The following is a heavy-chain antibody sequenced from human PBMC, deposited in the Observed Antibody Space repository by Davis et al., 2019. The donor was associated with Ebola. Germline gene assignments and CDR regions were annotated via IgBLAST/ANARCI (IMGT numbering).Heavy chain of an antibody. CDR1: GGSISSYY. V-gene: IGHV4-39*01. CDR2: IYYSGST. Sequence: GSLRLSCTVSGGSISSYYWGWIRQPPGKGLEWIGSIYYSGSTYYNPSLKSRVTISVDTSKNQFSLKLSSVTAAGTAVYYCARHRFLEWSYFDYWGQGTLVTVSS. CDR3: ARHRFLEWSYFDY. D-gene: IGHD3-3*01. J-gene: IGHJ4*02.